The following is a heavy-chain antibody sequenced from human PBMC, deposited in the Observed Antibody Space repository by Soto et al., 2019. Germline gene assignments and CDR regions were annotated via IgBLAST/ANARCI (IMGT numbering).Heavy chain of an antibody. CDR3: ARNESSNIYGMDV. CDR1: GFTFSSYS. D-gene: IGHD6-6*01. V-gene: IGHV3-21*01. J-gene: IGHJ6*02. CDR2: ISSSSFSI. Sequence: LRLSCAASGFTFSSYSMNWVRQAPGKGLEWVSSISSSSFSINYADSVKGRFSISRDNAQNSLHLQMNNLRAEDTAVYYCARNESSNIYGMDVWGQGTTVTVSS.